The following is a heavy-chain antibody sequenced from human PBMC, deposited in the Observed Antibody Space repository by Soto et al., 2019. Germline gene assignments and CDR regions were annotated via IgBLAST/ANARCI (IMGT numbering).Heavy chain of an antibody. V-gene: IGHV3-21*01. CDR3: ARDPGASYGNPSDY. CDR2: ISSSSYI. Sequence: PGGSLRLSCAASGFTFSSYSMNWVRQAPGKGLEWVSSISSSSYIYYADSVKGRFTIPRDNAKNSLYLQMNSLRAEDTAVYYCARDPGASYGNPSDYWGQGTLVTVSS. CDR1: GFTFSSYS. D-gene: IGHD5-18*01. J-gene: IGHJ4*02.